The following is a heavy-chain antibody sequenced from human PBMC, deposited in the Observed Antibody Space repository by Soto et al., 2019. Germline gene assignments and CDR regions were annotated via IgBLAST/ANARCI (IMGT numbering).Heavy chain of an antibody. CDR2: ISSSSSYT. V-gene: IGHV3-11*06. Sequence: GSLRLSCAASGFTFSDYYMSWIRQAPGKGLEWVSYISSSSSYTNYADSVKGRFTISRDNAKNSLYLQMNSLRAEDTAVYYCARAGYYYDSSGYFTDYWGQGTLVTVSS. CDR1: GFTFSDYY. J-gene: IGHJ4*02. CDR3: ARAGYYYDSSGYFTDY. D-gene: IGHD3-22*01.